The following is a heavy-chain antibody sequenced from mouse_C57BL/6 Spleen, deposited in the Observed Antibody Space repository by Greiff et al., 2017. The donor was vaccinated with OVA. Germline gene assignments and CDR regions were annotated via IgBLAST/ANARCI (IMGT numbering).Heavy chain of an antibody. J-gene: IGHJ2*01. D-gene: IGHD1-1*02. CDR1: GYAFSSSW. V-gene: IGHV1-82*01. CDR3: AILWDY. Sequence: VQLQHSGPELVKPGASVKISCKASGYAFSSSWMNWVKQRPGKGLEWIGRIYPGDGDTNYNGKFKGKATLTADKSSSTAYMQLSSLTSEDSAVYFCAILWDYWGQGTTLTVSS. CDR2: IYPGDGDT.